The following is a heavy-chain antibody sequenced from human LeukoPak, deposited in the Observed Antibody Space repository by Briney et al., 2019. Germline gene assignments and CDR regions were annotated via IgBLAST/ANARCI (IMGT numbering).Heavy chain of an antibody. D-gene: IGHD3-10*01. CDR3: AKDVSGARYGSGSYVDAFDI. CDR1: GFTFSSYS. CDR2: ISSSSSYI. Sequence: GGSLRLSCAASGFTFSSYSMNWVRQAPGKGLEWVSSISSSSSYIYYADSVKGRFTISRDNSKNTLYLQMNSLRAEDTAVYYCAKDVSGARYGSGSYVDAFDIWGQGTMVTVSS. V-gene: IGHV3-21*01. J-gene: IGHJ3*02.